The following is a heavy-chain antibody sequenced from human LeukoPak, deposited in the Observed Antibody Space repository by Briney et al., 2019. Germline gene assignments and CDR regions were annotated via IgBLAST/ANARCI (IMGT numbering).Heavy chain of an antibody. CDR1: GVSIISSNYY. J-gene: IGHJ4*02. CDR2: VFYTEST. CDR3: ARRLGSSADGILKYYFDY. D-gene: IGHD6-13*01. Sequence: SETLSLTCTVSGVSIISSNYYWGWFRQPPGKGLEWIASVFYTESTRHNPSLKSRVTISVDTSKNEFSLNLSSVTAEDTAVYYCARRLGSSADGILKYYFDYWGQGTLVTVSS. V-gene: IGHV4-39*01.